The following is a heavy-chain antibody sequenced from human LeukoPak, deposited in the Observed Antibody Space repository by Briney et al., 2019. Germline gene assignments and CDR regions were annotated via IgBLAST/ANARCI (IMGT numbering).Heavy chain of an antibody. CDR1: GFTFSSYW. J-gene: IGHJ4*02. V-gene: IGHV3-23*01. Sequence: PGGSLRLSCEVSGFTFSSYWMNWVRQAPGKGLEWVSAISGSGGSTYYADSVKGRFTISRDNSKNTLYLQMNSLRAEDTAVYYCAKDPKHTYDSSGYYFDYWGQGTLVTVSS. CDR3: AKDPKHTYDSSGYYFDY. CDR2: ISGSGGST. D-gene: IGHD3-22*01.